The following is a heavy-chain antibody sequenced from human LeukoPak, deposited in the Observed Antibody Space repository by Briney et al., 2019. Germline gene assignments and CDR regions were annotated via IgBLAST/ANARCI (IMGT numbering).Heavy chain of an antibody. CDR2: ISWNSGSI. CDR3: AKGHSSGWYAASDY. CDR1: GFTFDDYA. Sequence: PGGSLRLSCAASGFTFDDYAMHWVRQAPGKGLEWVSGISWNSGSIGYADSVKGRFTISRDNAKNSLYLQKNSLRAEDTALYYCAKGHSSGWYAASDYWGQGTLVTVSS. D-gene: IGHD6-19*01. V-gene: IGHV3-9*01. J-gene: IGHJ4*02.